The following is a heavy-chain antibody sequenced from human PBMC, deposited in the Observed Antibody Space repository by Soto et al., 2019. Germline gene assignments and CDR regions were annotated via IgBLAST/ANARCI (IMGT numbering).Heavy chain of an antibody. V-gene: IGHV4-31*03. CDR3: ATNGWGDLRFLVY. D-gene: IGHD3-3*01. CDR1: GGSISSGGYY. Sequence: QVQLQESGPGLVKPSQTLSLTCTVSGGSISSGGYYWSWIRQHPGKGLAWIGYIYYSGSTYYNPSRKSRVTISVDTSKNQFSLKLSSVTAADTAVYYCATNGWGDLRFLVYWGQGTLVTVSS. J-gene: IGHJ4*02. CDR2: IYYSGST.